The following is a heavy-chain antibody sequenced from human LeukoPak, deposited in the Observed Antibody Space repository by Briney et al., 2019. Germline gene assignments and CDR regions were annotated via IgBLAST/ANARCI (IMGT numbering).Heavy chain of an antibody. D-gene: IGHD4-17*01. CDR2: IQTSGRV. J-gene: IGHJ4*02. CDR1: GGSVTSGPNY. Sequence: PSQTLSLTCSVSGGSVTSGPNYWNWIRRPAGKGLEWIGRIQTSGRVNYNPSLKSRVTVYLDTPKNLVSLQLTSVPAADTAVYYCARDRGNGDYGDYFDSWGQGTQVTVSS. V-gene: IGHV4-61*02. CDR3: ARDRGNGDYGDYFDS.